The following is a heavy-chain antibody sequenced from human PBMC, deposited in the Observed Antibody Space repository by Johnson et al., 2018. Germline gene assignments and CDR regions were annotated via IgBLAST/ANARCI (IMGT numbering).Heavy chain of an antibody. CDR1: GFTFSTFG. J-gene: IGHJ5*02. Sequence: QVQLVQSGGGVVQPGRSXRLSCAASGFTFSTFGMHWVRPVPGKGLEWVAVISYDEDITYYADFVKGRFPISRDHSKNKTYLEMSSLRTADTAVYYCATAAPSYGSGDSNWFDPWGQGTLVTVSS. CDR2: ISYDEDIT. D-gene: IGHD3-10*01. V-gene: IGHV3-30*03. CDR3: ATAAPSYGSGDSNWFDP.